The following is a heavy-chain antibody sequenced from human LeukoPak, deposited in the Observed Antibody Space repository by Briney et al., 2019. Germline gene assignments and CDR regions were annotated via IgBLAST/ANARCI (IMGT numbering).Heavy chain of an antibody. CDR3: ARRGGSSWSSFDF. J-gene: IGHJ4*02. V-gene: IGHV3-23*01. CDR1: GLNFQHYA. CDR2: ISGFGGST. Sequence: GGSLRLSCAASGLNFQHYAMNLVRQAPGKGPEWVSGISGFGGSTYYAPSVKDRFAISRDNSGNALFLRLTNLRVEDSALYYCARRGGSSWSSFDFWGQGTWVGVSS. D-gene: IGHD6-13*01.